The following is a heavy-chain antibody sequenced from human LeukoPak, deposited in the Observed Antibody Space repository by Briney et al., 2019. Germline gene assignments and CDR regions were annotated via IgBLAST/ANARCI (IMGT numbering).Heavy chain of an antibody. CDR2: INPNNGGT. V-gene: IGHV1-2*02. J-gene: IGHJ4*02. Sequence: ASVKVSCKASGYTFTGYYMHWVRQAPGQGLEWMGWINPNNGGTNYAQKFQGRVTMTRDTSISTAYMELSRLRSDDTAVYYCARDGDCSSTSCLGYWGQGTLVTVSS. CDR1: GYTFTGYY. D-gene: IGHD2-2*03. CDR3: ARDGDCSSTSCLGY.